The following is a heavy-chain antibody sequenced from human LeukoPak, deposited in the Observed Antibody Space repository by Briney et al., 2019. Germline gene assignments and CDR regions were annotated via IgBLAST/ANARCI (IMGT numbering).Heavy chain of an antibody. CDR2: ISWNSGSI. V-gene: IGHV3-9*01. J-gene: IGHJ4*02. D-gene: IGHD6-19*01. CDR3: AKGLQQWLVGMAFDY. CDR1: GFTFDDYA. Sequence: CRSLRLSCAASGFTFDDYAMHWVRQAPGKGLEWVSGISWNSGSIGYADSVKGRLTISRDNAKNSLYLQMNSLRAEDTALYYCAKGLQQWLVGMAFDYWGQGTLVTVSS.